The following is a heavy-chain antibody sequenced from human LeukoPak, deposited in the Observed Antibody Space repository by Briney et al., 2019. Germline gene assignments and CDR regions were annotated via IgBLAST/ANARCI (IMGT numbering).Heavy chain of an antibody. CDR2: VSSDGSIK. V-gene: IGHV3-30*03. D-gene: IGHD6-13*01. Sequence: GGSLRLSCVASGFTFSSYGIHWVPQAPGKGLEWVAVVSSDGSIKYNADSVKGRFTISRDTSKNTVYLQMNSLGAEDTAFYYCARGYSSSWLGYFDYWGQGTLVTVSS. CDR1: GFTFSSYG. J-gene: IGHJ4*02. CDR3: ARGYSSSWLGYFDY.